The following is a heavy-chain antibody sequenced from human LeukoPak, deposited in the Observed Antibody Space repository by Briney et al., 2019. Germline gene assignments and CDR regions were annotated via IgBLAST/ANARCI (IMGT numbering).Heavy chain of an antibody. D-gene: IGHD3-3*01. CDR3: ARDTYYDFWSGYHFYFDY. Sequence: ASVKVSCKASGYTFTSYGISWVRQAPGQGLEWMGWISAYNGNTNYAQKLQGRVTMTTDTFTSTAYMELRSLRSDDTAVYYCARDTYYDFWSGYHFYFDYWGQGTLVTVSS. CDR1: GYTFTSYG. J-gene: IGHJ4*02. CDR2: ISAYNGNT. V-gene: IGHV1-18*01.